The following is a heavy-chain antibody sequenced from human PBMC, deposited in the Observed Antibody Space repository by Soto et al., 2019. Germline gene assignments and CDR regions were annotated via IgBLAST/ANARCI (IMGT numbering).Heavy chain of an antibody. CDR3: ARETAAGYNCFGP. Sequence: QVKLQESGPGLVKPSQTLSLTCTVSGGSISSGGYYWSWIRQHPGKGLEWIGYIYYSGSTYYNPSIKSRVTIAVDTSKNQFSLKLSSVTAADTAVYYCARETAAGYNCFGPWGQVTLVTVSS. CDR2: IYYSGST. D-gene: IGHD6-13*01. CDR1: GGSISSGGYY. J-gene: IGHJ5*02. V-gene: IGHV4-31*03.